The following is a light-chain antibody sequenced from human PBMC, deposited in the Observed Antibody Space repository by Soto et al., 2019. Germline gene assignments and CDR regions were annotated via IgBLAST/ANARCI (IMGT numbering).Light chain of an antibody. V-gene: IGLV2-23*01. J-gene: IGLJ3*02. CDR1: SSDVGNYNL. CDR2: AAS. CDR3: TSYARTTTLV. Sequence: QAVVTQPASVSGSPGQSITISCTGTSSDVGNYNLVSWYQQYPGKAPKLMIYAASKRPSGVSNRFSGSKSGDTASLTISGLQPEDEADYYCTSYARTTTLVFGGGTKVTVL.